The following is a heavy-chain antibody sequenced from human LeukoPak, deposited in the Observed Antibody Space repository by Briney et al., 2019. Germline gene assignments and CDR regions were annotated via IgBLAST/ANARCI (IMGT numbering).Heavy chain of an antibody. V-gene: IGHV3-23*01. J-gene: IGHJ5*02. D-gene: IGHD3-3*01. CDR3: AKDPGTYYDFWSGYPYNWFDP. CDR2: ISGSGGST. CDR1: GFTFSSYA. Sequence: GSLRLSCAASGFTFSSYAMSWVRQAPGKGLEWVSAISGSGGSTYYADSVKGRFTISRDNSKNTLYLQMNSLRAEDTAVYYCAKDPGTYYDFWSGYPYNWFDPWGQGTLVTVSS.